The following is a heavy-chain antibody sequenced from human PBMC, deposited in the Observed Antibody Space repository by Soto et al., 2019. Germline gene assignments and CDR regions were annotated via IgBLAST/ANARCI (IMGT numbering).Heavy chain of an antibody. CDR3: AREDHRYCSSAACYGGDY. V-gene: IGHV3-49*03. D-gene: IGHD2-2*01. CDR2: IRSIAYGAAP. Sequence: EVQLVESGGGLVEPGRSLRLSCTTSGFTFGDYAMSWFRQAPGKGLEWVGFIRSIAYGAAPEYAASVKGRFTISRDDSKAIAFLQMDCLKTEDTAVYYCAREDHRYCSSAACYGGDYWGQGTLVTVSS. CDR1: GFTFGDYA. J-gene: IGHJ4*02.